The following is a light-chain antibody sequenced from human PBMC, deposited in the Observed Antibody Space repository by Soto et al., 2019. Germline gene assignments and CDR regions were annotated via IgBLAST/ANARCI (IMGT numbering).Light chain of an antibody. Sequence: EIVMTQSPATLSVSPGERATLSCRAGQGVTTNFAWYQQKSGQSPRLLIYGASTRATGVPARFSGGGSGTEFTLTITSLQSEDFAVYWCQQYNNWPLTFGPGTRLEIK. CDR2: GAS. J-gene: IGKJ5*01. CDR1: QGVTTN. CDR3: QQYNNWPLT. V-gene: IGKV3D-15*01.